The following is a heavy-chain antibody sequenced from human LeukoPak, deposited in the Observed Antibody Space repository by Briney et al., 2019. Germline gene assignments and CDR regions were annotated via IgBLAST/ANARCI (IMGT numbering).Heavy chain of an antibody. CDR2: IWYDGSNK. J-gene: IGHJ5*02. CDR1: GFTFSSYW. Sequence: PGGSLRLSCAASGFTFSSYWMHWVRQAPGKGLEWVAVIWYDGSNKYYADSVKGRFTISRDNSKNTLYLQMNSLRAEDTAVYYCARLNSPEYSSSPGWFDPWGQGTLVTVSS. D-gene: IGHD6-6*01. CDR3: ARLNSPEYSSSPGWFDP. V-gene: IGHV3-33*08.